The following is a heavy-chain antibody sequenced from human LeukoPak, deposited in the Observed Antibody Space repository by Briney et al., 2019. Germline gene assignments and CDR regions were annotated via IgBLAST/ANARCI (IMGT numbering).Heavy chain of an antibody. Sequence: GGSLRLSCAASGFSFSSYYMSWVRQAPGKGLEWVAVISYDGSNKYYADSVKGRFTISRDNSKNTLYLQMNSLRAEDTAVYYCAKGGEYSSGWHLDYWGQGTLVTVSS. D-gene: IGHD6-19*01. V-gene: IGHV3-30*18. CDR1: GFSFSSYY. CDR2: ISYDGSNK. CDR3: AKGGEYSSGWHLDY. J-gene: IGHJ4*02.